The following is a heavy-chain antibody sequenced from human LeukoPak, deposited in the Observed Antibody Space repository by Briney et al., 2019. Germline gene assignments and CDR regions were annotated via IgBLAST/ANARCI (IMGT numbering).Heavy chain of an antibody. J-gene: IGHJ3*02. CDR1: GGTFSSYA. D-gene: IGHD3-22*01. CDR2: IIPIFGTA. CDR3: ARWGSSGYYYEGSAFDI. V-gene: IGHV1-69*05. Sequence: SVKVSCXASGGTFSSYAISWVRQAPGQGLEWMGRIIPIFGTANYAQKFQGRVTITTDESTSTAYMELSSLRSEDTAVYYCARWGSSGYYYEGSAFDIWGQGTMVTVSS.